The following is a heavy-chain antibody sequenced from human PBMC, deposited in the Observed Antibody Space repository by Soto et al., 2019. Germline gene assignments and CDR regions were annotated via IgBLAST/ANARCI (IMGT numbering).Heavy chain of an antibody. CDR3: ARAVLMVYMAV. D-gene: IGHD2-8*01. CDR2: INAGNGNT. V-gene: IGHV1-3*01. J-gene: IGHJ6*02. CDR1: GYTFTSYA. Sequence: ASVKVSCKASGYTFTSYAIHWVRQAPGQRLEWMGWINAGNGNTKYSQKFQGRVTITRDTSARTAYMERSSLRSEVTAVYYCARAVLMVYMAVWGQGTTVRVSS.